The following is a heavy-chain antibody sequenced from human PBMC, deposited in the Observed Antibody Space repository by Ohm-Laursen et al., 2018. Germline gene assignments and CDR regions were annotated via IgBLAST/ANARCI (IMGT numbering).Heavy chain of an antibody. CDR1: GFTFNRHG. CDR2: ISYDGGSK. D-gene: IGHD1-1*01. V-gene: IGHV3-30*03. CDR3: ARDDSERLYYNYGLDV. J-gene: IGHJ6*02. Sequence: SLRLSCAASGFTFNRHGMHWVRQAPGKALEWVALISYDGGSKNYADFVRGRFTISRDQSKNTMFLQMSNLSFADTAIYYCARDDSERLYYNYGLDVWGQGTTVTVSS.